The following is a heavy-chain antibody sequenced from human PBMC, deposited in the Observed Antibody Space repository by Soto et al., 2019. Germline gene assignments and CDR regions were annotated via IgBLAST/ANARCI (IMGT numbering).Heavy chain of an antibody. CDR2: IYYSGST. CDR1: GGSISSSSYY. Sequence: QLQLQESGPGLVKPSETLSLTCTVSGGSISSSSYYWGWIRQPPGKGLEWIGSIYYSGSTYYNPSLKSRVTISVDTSNIQFSLKLSYVTAADTAVYYCARQVDSSGYYARLGAFDIWGQGTMVTVSS. J-gene: IGHJ3*02. CDR3: ARQVDSSGYYARLGAFDI. D-gene: IGHD3-22*01. V-gene: IGHV4-39*01.